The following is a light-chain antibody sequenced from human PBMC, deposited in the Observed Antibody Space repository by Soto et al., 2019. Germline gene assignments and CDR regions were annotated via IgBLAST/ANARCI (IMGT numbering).Light chain of an antibody. CDR2: DVS. V-gene: IGLV2-14*01. CDR3: SSYTSSSTFSYV. CDR1: SSDVGGYNY. J-gene: IGLJ1*01. Sequence: QSALNQPASVSGSPGQSITISCTGTSSDVGGYNYVSWYQQHPGKAPKLMIYDVSNRPSGVSNRFSGSKSGNTASLTISGLQAEDEADYYCSSYTSSSTFSYVFGTGTKVTVL.